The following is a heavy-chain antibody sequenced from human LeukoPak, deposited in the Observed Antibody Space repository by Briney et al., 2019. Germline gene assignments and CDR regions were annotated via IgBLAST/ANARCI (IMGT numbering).Heavy chain of an antibody. CDR1: GFTFSSYS. D-gene: IGHD2-2*01. CDR3: ARDTGYCSSTSCYFYYFDY. J-gene: IGHJ4*02. V-gene: IGHV3-21*01. Sequence: GGSLRLSCAASGFTFSSYSMNWVRQAPGKGLEWVSSISSSSSYIYYADSVKGRFTISRDNDKNSLYLQMNSLRAEDTAVYYCARDTGYCSSTSCYFYYFDYWGQGTLVTVSS. CDR2: ISSSSSYI.